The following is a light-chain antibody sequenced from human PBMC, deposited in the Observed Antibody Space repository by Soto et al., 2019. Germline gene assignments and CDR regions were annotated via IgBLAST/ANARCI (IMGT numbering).Light chain of an antibody. CDR3: QPDNNWPLT. Sequence: EVVMRQSPATLSGSPGEGATLSCRASQGIGDTLAWYQHKPGQTPSLLIYDTSTRATGVPTRFSGSRSGAEFTLTINSLQSEDFAVYYCQPDNNWPLTFGGGTKVEIK. V-gene: IGKV3-15*01. J-gene: IGKJ4*01. CDR2: DTS. CDR1: QGIGDT.